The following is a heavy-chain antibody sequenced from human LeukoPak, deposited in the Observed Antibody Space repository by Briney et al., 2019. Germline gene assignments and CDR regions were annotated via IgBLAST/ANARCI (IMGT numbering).Heavy chain of an antibody. CDR1: GYSISSGYY. CDR2: IYHSGST. CDR3: ARGVCSSTSCYVVDWFDP. V-gene: IGHV4-38-2*02. D-gene: IGHD2-2*01. Sequence: SETLSLTCTVSGYSISSGYYWGWIRQPPGKGLEWIGSIYHSGSTYYNPSLKSRVTISVDTSKNQFSLKLSSVTAADTAVYYCARGVCSSTSCYVVDWFDPWGQGTLVTVSS. J-gene: IGHJ5*02.